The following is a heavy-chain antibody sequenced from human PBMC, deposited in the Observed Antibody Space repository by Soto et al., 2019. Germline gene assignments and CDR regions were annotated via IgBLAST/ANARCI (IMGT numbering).Heavy chain of an antibody. Sequence: GGSLRLSCAASGFTFSSYGMHWVRQAPGKGLEWVAVISYDGSNKYHADSVKGRFTISRDNSKNTLYLQMNSLRAEDTAVYYCAKSPVSVSGSVYYYYGMDVWGQGTTVTVSS. V-gene: IGHV3-30*18. CDR1: GFTFSSYG. D-gene: IGHD3-10*01. CDR3: AKSPVSVSGSVYYYYGMDV. CDR2: ISYDGSNK. J-gene: IGHJ6*02.